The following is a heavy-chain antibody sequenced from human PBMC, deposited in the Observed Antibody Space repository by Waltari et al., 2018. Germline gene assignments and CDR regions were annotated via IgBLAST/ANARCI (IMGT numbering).Heavy chain of an antibody. CDR2: NSPSGGST. V-gene: IGHV1-46*01. CDR3: ALDTGALWMDV. D-gene: IGHD2-21*01. CDR1: EYTFTSSY. J-gene: IGHJ6*02. Sequence: QVQLVQSGAEVKKPGASVKISCKTSEYTFTSSYIHWVRQAPGQGLEWMGINSPSGGSTIYAQEFQGRVTMTRDTSTSTVYMELSSLRSEDTAVYYCALDTGALWMDVWGQGTTVTVSS.